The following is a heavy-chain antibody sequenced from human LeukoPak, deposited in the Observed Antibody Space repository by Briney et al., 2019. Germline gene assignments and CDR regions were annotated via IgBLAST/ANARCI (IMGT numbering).Heavy chain of an antibody. Sequence: VGSLRLSCAASGFTFSSYGMHWVRQAPGKGLEWVAFIRYDGSNKYYADSVKGRFTISRDNSKNTLYLQMNGLRAEDTAVYYCACSRGEALDPFDYWGQGTLVTVSS. D-gene: IGHD3-16*01. CDR1: GFTFSSYG. CDR3: ACSRGEALDPFDY. J-gene: IGHJ4*02. CDR2: IRYDGSNK. V-gene: IGHV3-30*02.